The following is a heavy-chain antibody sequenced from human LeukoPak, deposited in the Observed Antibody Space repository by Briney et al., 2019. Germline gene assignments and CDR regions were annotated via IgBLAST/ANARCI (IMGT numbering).Heavy chain of an antibody. CDR2: ITWNSVGK. J-gene: IGHJ3*02. CDR3: AKGIDGEWFGADAFDI. Sequence: GGSLSLSCTASGFIFNDYAWTWVRQAPGKGLEWVPRITWNSVGKGYADSVKGRFTISRDNSKNTLYLQMNSLRAEDTAVYYCAKGIDGEWFGADAFDIWGQGTMVTVSS. D-gene: IGHD3-10*01. V-gene: IGHV3-9*01. CDR1: GFIFNDYA.